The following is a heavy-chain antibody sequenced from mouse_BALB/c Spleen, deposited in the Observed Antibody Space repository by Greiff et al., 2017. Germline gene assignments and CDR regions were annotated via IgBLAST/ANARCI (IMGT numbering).Heavy chain of an antibody. CDR3: ARYYDYAWFPY. Sequence: VKLVESGAELVRPGSSVKISCKASGYAFSSYWMNWVKQRPGQGLEWIGQIYPGDGDTNYNGKFKGKATLTADKSSSTAYMQLSSLTSEDSAVYFCARYYDYAWFPYWGQGTLVTVSA. V-gene: IGHV1-80*01. J-gene: IGHJ3*01. D-gene: IGHD2-4*01. CDR1: GYAFSSYW. CDR2: IYPGDGDT.